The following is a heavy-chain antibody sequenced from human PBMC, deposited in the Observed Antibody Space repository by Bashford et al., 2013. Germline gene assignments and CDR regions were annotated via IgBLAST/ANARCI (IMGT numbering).Heavy chain of an antibody. J-gene: IGHJ6*02. CDR1: GYSFINYW. Sequence: GESLKISCKGSGYSFINYWIGWVRQLPGKGLEWMAIIYPGDSDTTYNPSFQGQVTISADKSISTAYLQWSSLKASDTAMYYCARQGPDGGKSYFYGLDLWGQGTTVTVSS. D-gene: IGHD4-23*01. CDR3: ARQGPDGGKSYFYGLDL. V-gene: IGHV5-51*01. CDR2: IYPGDSDT.